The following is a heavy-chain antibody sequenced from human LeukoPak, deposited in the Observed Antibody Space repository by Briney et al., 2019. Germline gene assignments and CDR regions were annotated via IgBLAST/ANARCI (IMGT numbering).Heavy chain of an antibody. J-gene: IGHJ3*02. CDR1: GYTFTSYG. CDR2: ISAYNGNT. CDR3: ARKSGDGYNSYAFDI. V-gene: IGHV1-18*01. Sequence: GASVKVSCKASGYTFTSYGISWVRQAPGQGLEWMGWISAYNGNTNYAQKLQGRVTMTTDTSTGTAYMELRSLRSDDTAVYYCARKSGDGYNSYAFDIWGQGTMVTVSS. D-gene: IGHD5-24*01.